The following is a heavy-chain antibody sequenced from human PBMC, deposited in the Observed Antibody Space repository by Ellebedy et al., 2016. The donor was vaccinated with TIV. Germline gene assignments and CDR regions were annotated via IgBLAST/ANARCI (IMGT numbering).Heavy chain of an antibody. D-gene: IGHD1-7*01. V-gene: IGHV4-34*01. CDR2: INHSGST. Sequence: MPSDTLSLTCALYGGSFSDYYGSWIRQPPGKGLEWIGEINHSGSTNYNPSLKSRVTISVDTSKNQFSLKLSSVTAADTAVYYCARLTGTTGDGWYFDLWGRGTLVTVSS. J-gene: IGHJ2*01. CDR1: GGSFSDYY. CDR3: ARLTGTTGDGWYFDL.